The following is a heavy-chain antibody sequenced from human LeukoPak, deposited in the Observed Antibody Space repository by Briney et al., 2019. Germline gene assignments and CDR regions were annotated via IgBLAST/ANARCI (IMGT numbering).Heavy chain of an antibody. CDR3: VLYGDYESPDGFDI. J-gene: IGHJ3*02. D-gene: IGHD4-17*01. Sequence: GGTLRLSCAASGFTFSSSGMSWVRQAPGRGLEWVSGITGSGGNTYYADSVKGRFTISRDNSKNTLYLQMNSLRAEDTAVYYCVLYGDYESPDGFDIWGQGTMVTVSS. V-gene: IGHV3-23*01. CDR1: GFTFSSSG. CDR2: ITGSGGNT.